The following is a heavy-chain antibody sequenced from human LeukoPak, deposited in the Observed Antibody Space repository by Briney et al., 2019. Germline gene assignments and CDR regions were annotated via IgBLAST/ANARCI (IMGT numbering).Heavy chain of an antibody. CDR1: GFTFDDYG. D-gene: IGHD4-17*01. Sequence: PGGSLRLSCAASGFTFDDYGMSWVRQAPGKGLEWVSGINWNGGSTGYADSVEGRFTISRDNAKNSLYLQMNSLRAEDTALYYCARWGDYGDSHTPFDYWGQGTLVTVSS. V-gene: IGHV3-20*04. J-gene: IGHJ4*02. CDR2: INWNGGST. CDR3: ARWGDYGDSHTPFDY.